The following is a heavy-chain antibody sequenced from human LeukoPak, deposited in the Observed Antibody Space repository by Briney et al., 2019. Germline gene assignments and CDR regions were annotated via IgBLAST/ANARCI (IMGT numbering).Heavy chain of an antibody. D-gene: IGHD3-10*01. V-gene: IGHV4-4*07. J-gene: IGHJ5*02. CDR1: GGSISSYY. CDR2: IYTSGST. CDR3: ARSQDYYGSGSYYRGYNWFDP. Sequence: SETLSLTCTVSGGSISSYYWSWIRQPAGKGLEWIGRIYTSGSTNYNPSLKSRVTMSVDTSKHQFSLKLSSVTAADTAVYYCARSQDYYGSGSYYRGYNWFDPWGQGTLVTVSS.